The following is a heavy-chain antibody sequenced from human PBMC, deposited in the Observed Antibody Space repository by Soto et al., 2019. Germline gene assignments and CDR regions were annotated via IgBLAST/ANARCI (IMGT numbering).Heavy chain of an antibody. CDR1: GFTFSSYA. J-gene: IGHJ3*02. D-gene: IGHD3-3*01. V-gene: IGHV3-30-3*01. CDR2: ISYDGSNK. CDR3: ARDQGAGRFFYDAFDI. Sequence: ESGGGVVQPGRSLRLSCAASGFTFSSYAMHWVRQAPGKGLEWVAVISYDGSNKYYADSVKGRFTISRDNSKNTLYLQMNSLRAEYKAVYYCARDQGAGRFFYDAFDIWGQGTMVTVSS.